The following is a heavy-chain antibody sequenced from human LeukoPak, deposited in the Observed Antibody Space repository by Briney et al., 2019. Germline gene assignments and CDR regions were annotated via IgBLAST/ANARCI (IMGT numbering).Heavy chain of an antibody. Sequence: SETLSLTCTVSGGSISSYYWSWIRQPPGKGLEWIGYIYYSGSTNYNPSLKSRVTISVDTSKSQFSLKLSSVTAADTAVYYCARLYGGNSRTGYYYYGMDVWGQGTTVTVSS. CDR1: GGSISSYY. CDR3: ARLYGGNSRTGYYYYGMDV. J-gene: IGHJ6*02. V-gene: IGHV4-59*08. D-gene: IGHD4-23*01. CDR2: IYYSGST.